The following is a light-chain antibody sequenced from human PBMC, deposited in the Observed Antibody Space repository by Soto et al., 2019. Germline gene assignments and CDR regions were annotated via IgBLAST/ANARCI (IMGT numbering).Light chain of an antibody. CDR2: GAS. CDR3: QQSNNWPYT. Sequence: EIVLTQSPATLSVSPGERATLSCRASQSVSSNLAWYQQKPGQAPRLLIYGASTKTTAVPARFSGSGSGTEFTLTISSLQSEDFVVYYCQQSNNWPYTFGQGTKLEIK. V-gene: IGKV3-15*01. CDR1: QSVSSN. J-gene: IGKJ2*01.